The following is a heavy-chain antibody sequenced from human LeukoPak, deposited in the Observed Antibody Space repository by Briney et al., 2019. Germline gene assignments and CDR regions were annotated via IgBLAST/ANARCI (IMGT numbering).Heavy chain of an antibody. CDR1: GFTVSSNY. CDR3: AREDLDGYNYWFDP. D-gene: IGHD5-24*01. Sequence: GGSLRLSCAASGFTVSSNYMSWVRQAPGKGLEWVSVIYSGGSTYYADSVKGRFTISRDNSKNTLYLQMNSLRAEDTAVYYCAREDLDGYNYWFDPWGQGTLVTVSS. V-gene: IGHV3-66*01. CDR2: IYSGGST. J-gene: IGHJ5*02.